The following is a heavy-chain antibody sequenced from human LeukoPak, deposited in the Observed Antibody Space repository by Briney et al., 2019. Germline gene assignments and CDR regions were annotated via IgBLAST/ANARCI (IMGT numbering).Heavy chain of an antibody. V-gene: IGHV4-34*01. D-gene: IGHD3-22*01. Sequence: SETLSLXCAVYGGSFIGYYWSWIRPPPGKGLEWIGEINHSGSTNYNPSLKSRVTISVDTSKNQFSLKLSSVTAADTAVYYCASTSMRYYYDSSGYYYTNAFDYWGQGTLVTVSS. CDR1: GGSFIGYY. CDR2: INHSGST. CDR3: ASTSMRYYYDSSGYYYTNAFDY. J-gene: IGHJ4*02.